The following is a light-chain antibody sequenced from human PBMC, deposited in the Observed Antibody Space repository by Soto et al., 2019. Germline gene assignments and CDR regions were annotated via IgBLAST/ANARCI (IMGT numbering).Light chain of an antibody. J-gene: IGKJ4*01. CDR1: RNLFWNSNAKNY. Sequence: DIVMAQSPDSLAVSLGERATINCKSSRNLFWNSNAKNYLAWYQQKPGQPPKLLFYWASTRESGVPGRFSGSGSETDFTLTISSLQAEDVAVYYCQQYYTTPLTFGGGTKVEIK. CDR2: WAS. CDR3: QQYYTTPLT. V-gene: IGKV4-1*01.